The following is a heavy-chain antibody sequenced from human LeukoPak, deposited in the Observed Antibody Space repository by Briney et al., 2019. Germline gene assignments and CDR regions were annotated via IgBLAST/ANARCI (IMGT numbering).Heavy chain of an antibody. J-gene: IGHJ6*03. CDR2: IYYSGST. D-gene: IGHD3-16*01. CDR1: GGSISSYY. V-gene: IGHV4-59*01. CDR3: ARETSQKGAHYMDV. Sequence: SETLSLTCTVSGGSISSYYWSWIRQPPGKGLEWIGCIYYSGSTNYNPSLKSRVTISVDTSKNQFSLKLSSVTAADTAVYYCARETSQKGAHYMDVWGKGTTVTISS.